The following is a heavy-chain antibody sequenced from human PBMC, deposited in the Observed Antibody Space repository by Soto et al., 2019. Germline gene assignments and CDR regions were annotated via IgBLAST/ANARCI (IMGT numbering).Heavy chain of an antibody. J-gene: IGHJ4*02. Sequence: PGGSLRLSCAVSGFTFSSYSMQWVRQAPGKGLEWVSSISSSSSYIYYADSMKGRFTISRDNAKNSLYLQMNSLRAEDTAVYYCASLQGIAVAGRAKNFDYWGQGTLVTVSS. D-gene: IGHD6-19*01. CDR3: ASLQGIAVAGRAKNFDY. CDR2: ISSSSSYI. CDR1: GFTFSSYS. V-gene: IGHV3-21*01.